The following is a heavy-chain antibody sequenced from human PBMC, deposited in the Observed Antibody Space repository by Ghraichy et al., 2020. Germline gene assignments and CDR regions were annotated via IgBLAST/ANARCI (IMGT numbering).Heavy chain of an antibody. Sequence: SETLSLTCAVYGGSFSGYYWSWIRQPPGKGLEWIGEINHSGSTNYNPSLKSRVTISVDTSKNQFSLKLSSVTAADTAVYYCARIAAAGFDYWGQGTLVTVSS. CDR3: ARIAAAGFDY. CDR1: GGSFSGYY. CDR2: INHSGST. V-gene: IGHV4-34*01. J-gene: IGHJ4*02. D-gene: IGHD6-13*01.